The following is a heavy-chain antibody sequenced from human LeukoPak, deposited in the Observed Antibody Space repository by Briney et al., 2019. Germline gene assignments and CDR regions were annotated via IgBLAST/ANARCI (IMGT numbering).Heavy chain of an antibody. Sequence: SETLSLTCAVYGGSFSGYYWSRIRQPPGKGLEWIGEINHSGSTNYNPSLKSRVTISVDTSKNQFSLKLSSVTAADAAVYYCARGHGRRYWYFDLWGRGTLVTVSS. CDR1: GGSFSGYY. CDR2: INHSGST. CDR3: ARGHGRRYWYFDL. V-gene: IGHV4-34*01. D-gene: IGHD4-17*01. J-gene: IGHJ2*01.